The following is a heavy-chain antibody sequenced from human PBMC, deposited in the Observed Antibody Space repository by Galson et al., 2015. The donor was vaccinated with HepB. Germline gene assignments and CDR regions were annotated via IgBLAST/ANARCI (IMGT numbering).Heavy chain of an antibody. D-gene: IGHD1-7*01. Sequence: SLRLSCAASGFTFSSYGMHWVRQAPGKGLEWVAVISYDGSNKYYADPVKGRFTISRDNSKNTLYLQMNSLRAEDTAVYYCANDYRTNFDYWGQGTLVTVSS. CDR1: GFTFSSYG. CDR2: ISYDGSNK. J-gene: IGHJ4*02. CDR3: ANDYRTNFDY. V-gene: IGHV3-30*18.